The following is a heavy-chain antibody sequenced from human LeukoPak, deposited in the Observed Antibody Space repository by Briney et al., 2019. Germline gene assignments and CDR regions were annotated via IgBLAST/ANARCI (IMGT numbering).Heavy chain of an antibody. J-gene: IGHJ6*03. V-gene: IGHV1-69*05. CDR1: GGTFISYS. Sequence: SVKVSCKGSGGTFISYSISWVRQAPGQGLEWMGGIIPAFGTAHYAQKFQGRVTFTTDGSTTTAYMELRSLRSEDTAVYYCASEGNYDSSGYSRYNYYYMDVWGKGTAVTVSS. D-gene: IGHD3-22*01. CDR2: IIPAFGTA. CDR3: ASEGNYDSSGYSRYNYYYMDV.